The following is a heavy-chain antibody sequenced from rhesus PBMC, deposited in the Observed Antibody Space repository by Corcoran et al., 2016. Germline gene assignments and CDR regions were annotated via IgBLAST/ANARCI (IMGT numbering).Heavy chain of an antibody. Sequence: QVQLQESGPGLVKPSETLSLTCAVSGYSISSGSYWNWIRQPPGKGLEWIGGIDGSGRSKYLNPARKSRVTLSVDTAKNQFALKLSSVTAADTAVYYCARAPGNWNPGDVWGRGVLVTVSS. CDR2: IDGSGRSK. CDR3: ARAPGNWNPGDV. V-gene: IGHV4S14*01. D-gene: IGHD1-26*01. CDR1: GYSISSGSY. J-gene: IGHJ5-2*02.